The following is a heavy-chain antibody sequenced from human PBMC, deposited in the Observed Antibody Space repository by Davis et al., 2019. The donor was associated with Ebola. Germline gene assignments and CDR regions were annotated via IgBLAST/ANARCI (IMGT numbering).Heavy chain of an antibody. Sequence: PGGSLRLSCAVSDGSISSTNWWTWVRQPPGRGLEWIGEIYHIGSPNYNPSLESRVTMSIDTSKNQFSLELTSVTAADTAVYYCARWKTYDFWSGLDSWGQGTLVTVSS. V-gene: IGHV4-4*02. CDR3: ARWKTYDFWSGLDS. D-gene: IGHD3-3*01. CDR2: IYHIGSP. J-gene: IGHJ4*02. CDR1: DGSISSTNW.